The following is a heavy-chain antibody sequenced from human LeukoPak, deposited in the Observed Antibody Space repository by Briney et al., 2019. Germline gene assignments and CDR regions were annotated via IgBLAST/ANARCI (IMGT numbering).Heavy chain of an antibody. CDR3: AKDLDYYDSSGYYDY. Sequence: PGGSLRLSCAASGFTFDDYAMHWVRQAPGKGLEWVSGISWNSGSIAYADFVKGRFTISRDNSKNTLYLQMNSLRAEDTAVYYCAKDLDYYDSSGYYDYWGQGTLVTVSS. CDR1: GFTFDDYA. J-gene: IGHJ4*02. D-gene: IGHD3-22*01. CDR2: ISWNSGSI. V-gene: IGHV3-9*01.